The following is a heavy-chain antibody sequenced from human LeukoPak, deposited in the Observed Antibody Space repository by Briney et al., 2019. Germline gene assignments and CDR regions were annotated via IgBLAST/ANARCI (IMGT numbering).Heavy chain of an antibody. CDR3: ARDRLSSWYSRYFDY. Sequence: PGGSLRLSCAASGFTFSSYSMNRVRQAPGKGLEWVSSISSSSSYIYYADSVKGRFTISRDNAKNSLYLQMNSLRAEDTAVYYCARDRLSSWYSRYFDYWGQGTLVTVSS. J-gene: IGHJ4*02. V-gene: IGHV3-21*01. CDR1: GFTFSSYS. D-gene: IGHD6-13*01. CDR2: ISSSSSYI.